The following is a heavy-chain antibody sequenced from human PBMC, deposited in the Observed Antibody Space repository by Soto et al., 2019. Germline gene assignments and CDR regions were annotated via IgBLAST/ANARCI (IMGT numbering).Heavy chain of an antibody. CDR3: AKVHGSGTYYNFPDY. V-gene: IGHV3-23*01. D-gene: IGHD3-10*01. CDR2: ISDSGGST. Sequence: GSLSLSCAASGFTFSTYAMSWVRQAPGKGLEWVSTISDSGGSTYYAASVKGRFTISRDNSKNTLYLLMNSLSAEDMALYYCAKVHGSGTYYNFPDYWGQGTLVPVSS. J-gene: IGHJ4*02. CDR1: GFTFSTYA.